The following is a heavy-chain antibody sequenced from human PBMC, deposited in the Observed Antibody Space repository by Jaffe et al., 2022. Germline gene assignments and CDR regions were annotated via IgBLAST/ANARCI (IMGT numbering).Heavy chain of an antibody. V-gene: IGHV4-61*01. D-gene: IGHD5-12*01. CDR3: ARGEYSGYEVDLCY. Sequence: QVQLQESGPGLVKPSETLSLTCTVSGGSVSSGTYYWSWIRQPPGKGLEWIGYIYYSGSTDYNPSLKSRVSISVDTSKNQFSLKLSSVTAADTAVYYCARGEYSGYEVDLCYWGQGTLVTVSS. CDR2: IYYSGST. J-gene: IGHJ4*02. CDR1: GGSVSSGTYY.